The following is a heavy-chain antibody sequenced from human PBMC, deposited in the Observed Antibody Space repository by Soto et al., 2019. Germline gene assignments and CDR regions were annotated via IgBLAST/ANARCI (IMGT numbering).Heavy chain of an antibody. D-gene: IGHD3-9*01. CDR3: ARYVRYFDWSQTFYGMDV. V-gene: IGHV4-30-4*01. J-gene: IGHJ6*02. Sequence: PSETLSLTCTVSGGSISSGDYYWSWIRQPPGKGLEWIGYIYYSGSTYYNPSLKSRVTISVDTSKNQFSLKLSSVTAADTAVYYCARYVRYFDWSQTFYGMDVWGQGTTVTVSS. CDR1: GGSISSGDYY. CDR2: IYYSGST.